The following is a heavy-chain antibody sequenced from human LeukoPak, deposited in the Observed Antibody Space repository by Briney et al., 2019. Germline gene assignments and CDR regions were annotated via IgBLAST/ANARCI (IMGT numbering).Heavy chain of an antibody. D-gene: IGHD3-10*02. CDR3: AELGIAMIGGV. CDR1: GFTFNNYA. V-gene: IGHV3-48*03. CDR2: ISSSGNTI. J-gene: IGHJ6*04. Sequence: GGSLRLSCAASGFTFNNYAMSWVRQAPGKGLEWVSYISSSGNTIYYADSVKGRFTISRDNAKNSLYLQMNSLRAEDTAVYYCAELGIAMIGGVWGKGTTVTISS.